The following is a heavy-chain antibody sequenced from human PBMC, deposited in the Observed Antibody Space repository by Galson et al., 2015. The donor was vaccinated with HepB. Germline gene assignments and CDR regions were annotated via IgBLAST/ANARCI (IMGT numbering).Heavy chain of an antibody. CDR3: ARAAKRQQPLIDP. CDR1: GFTFSSYW. Sequence: SLRLSCAASGFTFSSYWMSWVRQAPGKGLEWVANIKQDGSEKYYVDSVKGRFTISRDNAKNSLYLQMNSLRAEDTAVYYCARAAKRQQPLIDPWGQGTLVTVSS. CDR2: IKQDGSEK. J-gene: IGHJ5*02. D-gene: IGHD6-13*01. V-gene: IGHV3-7*03.